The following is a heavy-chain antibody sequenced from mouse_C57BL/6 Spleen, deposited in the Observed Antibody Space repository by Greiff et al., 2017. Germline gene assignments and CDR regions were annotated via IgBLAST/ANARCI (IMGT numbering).Heavy chain of an antibody. V-gene: IGHV1-50*01. D-gene: IGHD1-1*01. J-gene: IGHJ4*01. CDR2: IDPTDSYT. CDR1: GYTFTSYW. CDR3: ARGTTVAMDY. Sequence: QVQLQQPGAELVKPGASVKLSCKASGYTFTSYWMQWVKQRPGQGLEWIGVIDPTDSYTNYNQKFKGKATLTVDQSSSTAYMQLSSLTSEDSAVYYCARGTTVAMDYWGQGTSVTVSS.